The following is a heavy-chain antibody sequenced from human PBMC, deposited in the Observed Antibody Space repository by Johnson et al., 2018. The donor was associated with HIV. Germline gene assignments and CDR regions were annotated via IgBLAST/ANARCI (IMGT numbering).Heavy chain of an antibody. Sequence: QVQLVESGGGVVQPGRSLRLSCAASGFTFSSYAMHLVRQAPGKGLEWVAVISYDGSNKYYAYSVKGRFTISRDNSKNTLYLQMNSLRAEDTAVYYCARGPLYYYDSNPRIGAFDIWGQGTMVTVSS. CDR3: ARGPLYYYDSNPRIGAFDI. CDR1: GFTFSSYA. D-gene: IGHD3-22*01. J-gene: IGHJ3*02. CDR2: ISYDGSNK. V-gene: IGHV3-30-3*01.